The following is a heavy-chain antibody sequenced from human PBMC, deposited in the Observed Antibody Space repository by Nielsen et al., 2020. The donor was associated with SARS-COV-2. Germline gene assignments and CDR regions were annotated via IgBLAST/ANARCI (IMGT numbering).Heavy chain of an antibody. Sequence: GESLKISCAASGFTFANYGIHWVRQVAGRGLEWVEIVSRDGSDTFYVDSVKGRFTISRDNSKNTVYLQMNSLRAEDTAVYHCAKDVWSGAHQIGPDYWGQGTLVTVSS. D-gene: IGHD3-3*01. J-gene: IGHJ4*02. CDR1: GFTFANYG. V-gene: IGHV3-30*18. CDR2: VSRDGSDT. CDR3: AKDVWSGAHQIGPDY.